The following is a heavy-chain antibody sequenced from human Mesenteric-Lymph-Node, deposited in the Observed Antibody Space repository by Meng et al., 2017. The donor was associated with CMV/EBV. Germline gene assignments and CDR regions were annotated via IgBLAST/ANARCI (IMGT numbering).Heavy chain of an antibody. D-gene: IGHD1-1*01. Sequence: SETLSLTCTVSGYSISSGYYWGWIRQPPGKGLEWIGSIYHSGSTYYNPSLKSRVTISVDTSKNQFSLKLSSVTAADTAVYYCARDLRPFQLPRGAIDVWGQGTTVTVSS. J-gene: IGHJ6*02. CDR3: ARDLRPFQLPRGAIDV. CDR1: GYSISSGYY. V-gene: IGHV4-38-2*02. CDR2: IYHSGST.